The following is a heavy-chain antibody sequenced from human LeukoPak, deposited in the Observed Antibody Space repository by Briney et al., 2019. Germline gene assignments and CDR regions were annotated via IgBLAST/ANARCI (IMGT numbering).Heavy chain of an antibody. CDR3: ARADCSSSTCYLRRSWFDP. Sequence: GGSLRLSCAASGFTLSNYDMNWVRPAPGKGLEWVSSISTSSRYIYYKDSVRGRFTISRDDAKNSLYLEMNSLRAEDTAVYYCARADCSSSTCYLRRSWFDPWGQGTLATVSS. J-gene: IGHJ5*02. V-gene: IGHV3-21*01. D-gene: IGHD2-2*01. CDR2: ISTSSRYI. CDR1: GFTLSNYD.